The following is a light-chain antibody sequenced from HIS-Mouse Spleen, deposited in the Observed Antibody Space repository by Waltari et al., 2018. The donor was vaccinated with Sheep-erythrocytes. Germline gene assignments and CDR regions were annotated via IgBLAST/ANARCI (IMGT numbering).Light chain of an antibody. V-gene: IGLV2-11*01. CDR1: SSDVGGYNY. J-gene: IGLJ2*01. CDR2: DVS. Sequence: QSALTQPRSVSGSPGQSVPISCTGTSSDVGGYNYVSWYQQQPGKAPKLMIYDVSKRPSGVPDRFSGSKSGNTASLTISGLQAEDEADYYCCSYAGSYTFVVFGGGTKLTVL. CDR3: CSYAGSYTFVV.